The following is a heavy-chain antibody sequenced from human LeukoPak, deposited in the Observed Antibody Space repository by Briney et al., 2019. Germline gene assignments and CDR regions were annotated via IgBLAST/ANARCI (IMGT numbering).Heavy chain of an antibody. V-gene: IGHV1-69*01. CDR1: GGTFSSYA. D-gene: IGHD2-15*01. CDR3: ARYCSGGSCPYYYYGMDV. CDR2: IIPIFGTA. J-gene: IGHJ6*04. Sequence: ASVTVSCKASGGTFSSYAISWVRQAPGQGLEWMGGIIPIFGTANYAQKFQGRVTITADESTSTAYMELSSLRSEDTAVYYCARYCSGGSCPYYYYGMDVWGEGTTVTVSS.